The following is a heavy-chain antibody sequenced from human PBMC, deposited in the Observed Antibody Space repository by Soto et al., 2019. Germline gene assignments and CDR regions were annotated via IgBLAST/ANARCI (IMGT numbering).Heavy chain of an antibody. CDR3: ARDPNTAMVTYYYYGMDV. CDR1: GFTFSSYA. J-gene: IGHJ6*02. D-gene: IGHD5-18*01. V-gene: IGHV3-30-3*01. Sequence: ESGGGVVQPGRSLRLSCAASGFTFSSYAMHWVRQAPGKGLEWVAVISHDGSNKYYADSVKGRFTISRDNSKNTLYLQMNSLRAEDTAVYYCARDPNTAMVTYYYYGMDVWGQGTTVTVSS. CDR2: ISHDGSNK.